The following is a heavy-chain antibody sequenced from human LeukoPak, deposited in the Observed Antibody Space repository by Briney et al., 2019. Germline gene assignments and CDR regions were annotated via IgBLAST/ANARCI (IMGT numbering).Heavy chain of an antibody. D-gene: IGHD2-2*02. V-gene: IGHV1-46*01. CDR2: INPSGGST. J-gene: IGHJ3*02. Sequence: ASVTVSFKCSAYTLTICCKHWERQAPGQGLDWMGIINPSGGSTSYAQKFQGRVTMTRDTSTSTVYMELSSLRSEDTAVYYCVLYAGENGDFDIWGQGTLVTVSS. CDR3: VLYAGENGDFDI. CDR1: AYTLTICC.